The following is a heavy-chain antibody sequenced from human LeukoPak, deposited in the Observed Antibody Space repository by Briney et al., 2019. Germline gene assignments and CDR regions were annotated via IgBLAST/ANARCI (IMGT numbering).Heavy chain of an antibody. D-gene: IGHD6-13*01. CDR3: ARESRMAAAGTAFDI. V-gene: IGHV3-53*04. J-gene: IGHJ3*02. CDR1: GFTVSSDY. Sequence: GGSLRLSCAASGFTVSSDYMSWVRQAPGKGLERVSVIYSGGNTYYADSVKGRFSISIHNSKDTLYLQMNSLRPEYTALYYCARESRMAAAGTAFDIWGQGTMVTVSS. CDR2: IYSGGNT.